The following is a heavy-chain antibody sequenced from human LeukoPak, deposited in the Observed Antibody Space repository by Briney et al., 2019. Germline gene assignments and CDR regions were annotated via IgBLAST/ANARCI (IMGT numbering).Heavy chain of an antibody. D-gene: IGHD3-10*01. J-gene: IGHJ4*02. CDR1: GFTFSSYD. CDR2: ISGSGDNT. V-gene: IGHV3-23*01. Sequence: GGSLRLSCAASGFTFSSYDMSWVRQAPGKGLEWVSGISGSGDNTYSADSVKGRFTISRDNSKNTLYLQMNSLRAEDTAVYYCAKYQILITMVRGVYPDYWGQGTLVTVSS. CDR3: AKYQILITMVRGVYPDY.